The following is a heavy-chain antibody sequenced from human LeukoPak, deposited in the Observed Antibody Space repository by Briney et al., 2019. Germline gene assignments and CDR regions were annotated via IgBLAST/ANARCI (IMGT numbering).Heavy chain of an antibody. CDR3: ARVLGQPSVDWFDP. V-gene: IGHV4-59*01. D-gene: IGHD7-27*01. Sequence: SETLSLTCAVYGGSFSGYYWSRIRQPPGKGLEWIGYIYYSGSTNYNPSLKSRVTISVDTSKNQFSLKLSSVTAADTAVYYCARVLGQPSVDWFDPWGQGTLVTVSS. CDR1: GGSFSGYY. J-gene: IGHJ5*02. CDR2: IYYSGST.